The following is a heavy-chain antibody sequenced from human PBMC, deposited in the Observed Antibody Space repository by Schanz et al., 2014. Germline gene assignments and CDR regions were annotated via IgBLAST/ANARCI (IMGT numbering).Heavy chain of an antibody. CDR1: GFTFSSYG. V-gene: IGHV3-33*06. J-gene: IGHJ4*02. Sequence: QVQLVESGGGVVQPGRSLRLSCATSGFTFSSYGMHWVRQAPGKGLEWVAVIWFDGNNKYYADSVKGRFTISRDNSKNTLYLQMNSLRAEDTALYYCAKDPNSVNEIDYWGQGTLVTVSS. CDR3: AKDPNSVNEIDY. D-gene: IGHD5-12*01. CDR2: IWFDGNNK.